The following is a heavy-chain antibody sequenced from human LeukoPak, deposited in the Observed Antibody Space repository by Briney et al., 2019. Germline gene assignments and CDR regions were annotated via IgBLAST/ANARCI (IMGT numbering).Heavy chain of an antibody. J-gene: IGHJ4*02. Sequence: GGSLRFSCAASGLTFNNYVMSWVRQAPGKGLEWVSAISGGADATFYADSVRGRFTISRDNFKNTLYLQMNSLRADDTAVYYCTKEPRESTVAGPFDYWGQGTLVTVSS. V-gene: IGHV3-23*01. CDR3: TKEPRESTVAGPFDY. D-gene: IGHD6-19*01. CDR2: ISGGADAT. CDR1: GLTFNNYV.